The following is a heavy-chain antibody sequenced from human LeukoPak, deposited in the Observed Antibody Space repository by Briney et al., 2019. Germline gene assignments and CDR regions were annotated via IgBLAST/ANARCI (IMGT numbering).Heavy chain of an antibody. CDR2: ISAYNGNT. J-gene: IGHJ4*02. CDR1: GYTFTSYG. Sequence: AASVKVSCKASGYTFTSYGISWVRQAPGQGLEWMGWISAYNGNTNYAQKLQGRVTMTTDTSTSTAYMELRSLRSDDTAVYYCARDLAVPTSYYYDSSGYYPSDYWGQGTLVTVSS. CDR3: ARDLAVPTSYYYDSSGYYPSDY. V-gene: IGHV1-18*01. D-gene: IGHD3-22*01.